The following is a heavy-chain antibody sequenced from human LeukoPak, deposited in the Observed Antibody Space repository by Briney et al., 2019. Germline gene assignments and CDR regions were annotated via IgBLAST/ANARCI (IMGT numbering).Heavy chain of an antibody. D-gene: IGHD5-18*01. J-gene: IGHJ2*01. V-gene: IGHV4-59*08. CDR1: GGSIRSDY. CDR3: ATAMAGNDWYFDL. Sequence: SETLSLTCTVSGGSIRSDYWSWIRQPPGKGLEWIGYISYSGTTIYNPSLNSRVAISVDTSKNHFSLKLTSVTAADTAVYYCATAMAGNDWYFDLWGRGTLVTVSS. CDR2: ISYSGTT.